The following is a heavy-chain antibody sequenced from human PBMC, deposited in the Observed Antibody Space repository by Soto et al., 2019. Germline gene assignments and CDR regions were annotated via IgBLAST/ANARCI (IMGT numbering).Heavy chain of an antibody. CDR1: GYTFTSYG. Sequence: ASVKVSCKASGYTFTSYGISWVRQAPGQGLEWMGWISAYNGNTNYAQKLQGRVTMTTDTSTSTAYMELRSLRSDDTAVYYCARDGYSCSWSRQDDHCGKGTLVTVPS. CDR3: ARDGYSCSWSRQDDH. V-gene: IGHV1-18*01. J-gene: IGHJ4*02. D-gene: IGHD6-13*01. CDR2: ISAYNGNT.